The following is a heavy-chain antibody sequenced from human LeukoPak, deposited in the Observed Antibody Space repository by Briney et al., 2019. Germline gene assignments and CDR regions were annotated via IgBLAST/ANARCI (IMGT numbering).Heavy chain of an antibody. Sequence: ASVKVSCKASGYTFTSYGISWVRQAPGQGLEWMGWISAYNGNTNYAQKLQGRVTMTTDTSTSTAYMELRSLRSDDTAVYYCARETTNWGPYYFDYWGQGTLVTVSS. D-gene: IGHD7-27*01. J-gene: IGHJ4*02. CDR1: GYTFTSYG. CDR3: ARETTNWGPYYFDY. CDR2: ISAYNGNT. V-gene: IGHV1-18*01.